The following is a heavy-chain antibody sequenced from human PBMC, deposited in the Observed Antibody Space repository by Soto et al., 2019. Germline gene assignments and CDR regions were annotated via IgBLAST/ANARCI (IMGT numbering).Heavy chain of an antibody. J-gene: IGHJ6*03. Sequence: GGSLRLSCAASGFTFSSYGMHWVRQAPGKGLEWVAVIWYDGSNKYYADSVKGRFTISRDNSKNTLYLQMNSLRAEDTAVYYCAREGIAARPGSYYYYMDVWGKGTTVTVSS. V-gene: IGHV3-33*01. CDR1: GFTFSSYG. CDR3: AREGIAARPGSYYYYMDV. D-gene: IGHD6-6*01. CDR2: IWYDGSNK.